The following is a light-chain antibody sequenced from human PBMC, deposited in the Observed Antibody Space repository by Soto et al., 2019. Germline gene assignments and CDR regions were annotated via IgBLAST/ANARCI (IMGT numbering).Light chain of an antibody. J-gene: IGKJ4*01. CDR3: QQYDEWPLT. Sequence: EKVMTQSPATLSVSPGGRATLSCRSSQNVKTSLAWYQQKPGQAPRLLIYDAFTRATGIPARFSGSASGTDFTLTISSLQSEDFAVYYCQQYDEWPLTFGGGTKVEIK. CDR2: DAF. CDR1: QNVKTS. V-gene: IGKV3-15*01.